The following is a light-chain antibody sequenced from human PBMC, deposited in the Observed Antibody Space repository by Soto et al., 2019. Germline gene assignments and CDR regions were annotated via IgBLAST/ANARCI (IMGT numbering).Light chain of an antibody. V-gene: IGKV3-15*01. CDR3: QQYSNWPPIT. CDR2: DTS. Sequence: ETVMTQSPGTLSVSLGERATLSCRASQSVSIHLAWYQQKPGQAPRLLIYDTSTRATGIPARSSGSGSGTEFTLTISSLQSEDFAVYYCQQYSNWPPITFGQGTRLEI. CDR1: QSVSIH. J-gene: IGKJ5*01.